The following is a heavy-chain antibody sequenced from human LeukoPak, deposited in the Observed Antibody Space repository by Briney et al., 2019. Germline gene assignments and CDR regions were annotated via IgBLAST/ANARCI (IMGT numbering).Heavy chain of an antibody. J-gene: IGHJ4*02. Sequence: GGSLRLSCAASGLTFSNYAMSWVRQAPGKGLEWVSTIGAGSGSTYYADSVKGRFTISRDNSKNTLYLQMNSLRAEDTAVYYCAKGVSSLVPATRVPDYWGQGTLVTVSS. CDR2: IGAGSGST. CDR3: AKGVSSLVPATRVPDY. CDR1: GLTFSNYA. V-gene: IGHV3-23*01. D-gene: IGHD2-2*01.